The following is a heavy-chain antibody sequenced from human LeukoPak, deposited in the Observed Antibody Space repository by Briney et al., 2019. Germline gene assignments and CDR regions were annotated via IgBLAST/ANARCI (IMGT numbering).Heavy chain of an antibody. CDR3: ARGSIVVVPAASYYYYYYMDV. D-gene: IGHD2-2*01. V-gene: IGHV1-69*13. CDR1: GYTFTGYY. CDR2: IIPIFGTA. Sequence: ASVKVSCKASGYTFTGYYMHWVRQAPGQGLEWMGGIIPIFGTANYAQKFQGRVTITADESTSTAYMELSSLRSEDTAVYYCARGSIVVVPAASYYYYYYMDVWGKGTTVTISS. J-gene: IGHJ6*03.